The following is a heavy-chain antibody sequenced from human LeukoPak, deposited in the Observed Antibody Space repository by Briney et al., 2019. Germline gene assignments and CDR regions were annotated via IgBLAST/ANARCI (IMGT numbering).Heavy chain of an antibody. CDR2: ISGSGGST. CDR1: GFIFNSHA. J-gene: IGHJ6*02. CDR3: ARGMGIAAAGRMSYYYYGMDV. D-gene: IGHD6-13*01. Sequence: GGSLRLSCAASGFIFNSHAMSWVRQAPGKGLEWVSGISGSGGSTYHADSVKGRFTISRDNSKNTLYLQMNSLRAEDTAVYYCARGMGIAAAGRMSYYYYGMDVWGQGTTVTVSS. V-gene: IGHV3-23*01.